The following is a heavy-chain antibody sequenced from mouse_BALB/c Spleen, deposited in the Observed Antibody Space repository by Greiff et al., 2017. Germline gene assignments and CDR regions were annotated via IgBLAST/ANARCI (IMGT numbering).Heavy chain of an antibody. V-gene: IGHV1-67*01. CDR3: ARVPSTMIKGDYAMDY. D-gene: IGHD2-4*01. J-gene: IGHJ4*01. CDR2: ISTYYGNT. Sequence: VKLMESGPELVRPGVSVKISCKGSGYTFTDYAMHWVKQSHAKSLEWIGVISTYYGNTNYNQKFKGKATMTVDKSSSTAYMELARLTSEDSAIYYCARVPSTMIKGDYAMDYWGQGTSVTVSS. CDR1: GYTFTDYA.